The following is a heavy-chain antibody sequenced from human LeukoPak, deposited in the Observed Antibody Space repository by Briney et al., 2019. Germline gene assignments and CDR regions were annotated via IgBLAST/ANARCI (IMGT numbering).Heavy chain of an antibody. D-gene: IGHD6-13*01. CDR3: ARAAYSSTWYSRYFDL. V-gene: IGHV3-7*01. J-gene: IGHJ2*01. CDR1: GFTFSSYW. CDR2: IKQDGSEK. Sequence: PGGSLRLSCAASGFTFSSYWMSWVRQAPGKGLEWVANIKQDGSEKYYVDSVKGRFTISRENAKNSLYLQMTSLRAGDTAVYYCARAAYSSTWYSRYFDLWGRGTLVTVSS.